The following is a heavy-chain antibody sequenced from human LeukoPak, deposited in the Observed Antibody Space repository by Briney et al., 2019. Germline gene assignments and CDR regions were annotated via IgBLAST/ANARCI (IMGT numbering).Heavy chain of an antibody. V-gene: IGHV3-21*01. CDR1: GFTFSNAW. CDR2: ISSSSSNI. Sequence: GGSLRLSCAASGFTFSNAWMSWVRQAPGKGLEWVSSISSSSSNIYYADSVKGRFTISRDNAKNSLYLEMNSLRAEDTAVYYCARACARTNCYTEDWGQGTLVTVSS. D-gene: IGHD2-2*01. J-gene: IGHJ4*02. CDR3: ARACARTNCYTED.